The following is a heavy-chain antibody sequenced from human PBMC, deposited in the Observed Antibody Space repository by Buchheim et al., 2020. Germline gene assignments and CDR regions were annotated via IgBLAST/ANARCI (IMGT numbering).Heavy chain of an antibody. Sequence: QVQLVESGGGLVKPGGSLRLSCAASGFTFSDYYMSWIRQAPGKGLEWVSYISSSSSYTNYADSVKDRFTIPRDNAKHSRYLQMNSLRAEDTAVYYCARVDPTTNYYFDYWGQGTL. CDR3: ARVDPTTNYYFDY. CDR2: ISSSSSYT. V-gene: IGHV3-11*06. CDR1: GFTFSDYY. J-gene: IGHJ4*02. D-gene: IGHD1-14*01.